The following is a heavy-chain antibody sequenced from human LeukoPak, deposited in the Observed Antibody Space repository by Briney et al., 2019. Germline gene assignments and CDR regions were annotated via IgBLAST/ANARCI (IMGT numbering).Heavy chain of an antibody. Sequence: GGSLRLSCAASGFTFSNYGMHWVRQAPGKGLEWVAIIWYDGSNKYYADSVKGRFTISRDNSKNTLYLQMSSLRAEDTAVYYCARDLKMATTLGDYYFDYWGQGTLVTVSS. CDR1: GFTFSNYG. CDR3: ARDLKMATTLGDYYFDY. J-gene: IGHJ4*02. V-gene: IGHV3-33*01. D-gene: IGHD5-24*01. CDR2: IWYDGSNK.